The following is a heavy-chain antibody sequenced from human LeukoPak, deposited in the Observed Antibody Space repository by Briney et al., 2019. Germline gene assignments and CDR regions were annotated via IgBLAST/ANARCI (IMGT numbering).Heavy chain of an antibody. CDR3: ARVSGSYGYSYYYYYMDV. J-gene: IGHJ6*03. Sequence: ASVKVSCKASGYTFTGYYMHWVRQAPGQGLEGMGWINPNSGGTNYAQKFQGRVTMTRDTSISTAYMELSRLRSDDTAVYYCARVSGSYGYSYYYYYMDVWGKGTTVTVSS. CDR1: GYTFTGYY. V-gene: IGHV1-2*02. D-gene: IGHD5-18*01. CDR2: INPNSGGT.